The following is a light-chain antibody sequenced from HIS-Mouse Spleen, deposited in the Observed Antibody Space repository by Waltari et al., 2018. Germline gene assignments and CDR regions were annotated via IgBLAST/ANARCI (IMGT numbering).Light chain of an antibody. V-gene: IGLV1-47*01. J-gene: IGLJ3*02. CDR2: RNK. CDR1: SSNLGSNS. Sequence: QSVLTQPPSASGTPGQRVTISCSGSSSNLGSNSGYWYQPPPGTAPKLLIYRNKQRPSGVPYRFSGSKSGTSASLAISGLRSEDEADYYCAAWDDSLSGPWVFGGGTKLTVL. CDR3: AAWDDSLSGPWV.